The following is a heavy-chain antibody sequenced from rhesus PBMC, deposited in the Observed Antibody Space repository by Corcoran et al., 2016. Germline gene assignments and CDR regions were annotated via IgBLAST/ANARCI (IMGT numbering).Heavy chain of an antibody. Sequence: LQLQESGPGLVKPSETLPVTCAVSGGSISSSYWSWIRQAPGKGLEWIGYIYGSGRSTHYNPSLKSRVTLSVDTSKNHLSLKLSSVTTADTAVYYCARGHFDYWGQGVLVTVSS. CDR3: ARGHFDY. V-gene: IGHV4-169*01. CDR1: GGSISSSY. J-gene: IGHJ4*01. CDR2: IYGSGRST.